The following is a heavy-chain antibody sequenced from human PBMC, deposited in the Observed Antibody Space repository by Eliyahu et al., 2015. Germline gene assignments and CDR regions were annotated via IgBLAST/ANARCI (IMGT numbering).Heavy chain of an antibody. V-gene: IGHV4-39*01. J-gene: IGHJ5*02. CDR3: ARHGEWFDP. D-gene: IGHD3-3*01. Sequence: QLQLQESGPGLVKPSETLSLTCXXSGGSISSSSYYWXWIRQPPGKGXEWIGSIYYSGSTYYNPSLKSRVTISVDTSKNQFSLKLSSVTAADTAVYYCARHGEWFDPWGQGTLVTVSS. CDR2: IYYSGST. CDR1: GGSISSSSYY.